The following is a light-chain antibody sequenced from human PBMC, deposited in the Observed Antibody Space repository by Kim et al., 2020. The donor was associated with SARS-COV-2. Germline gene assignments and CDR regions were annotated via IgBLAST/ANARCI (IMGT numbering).Light chain of an antibody. CDR3: HQANSFPT. J-gene: IGKJ5*01. Sequence: SASVGDRVTITCRASQGISSWLAWYQQNPGKAPKLLIYAASSLPSGVPSRFSGCGSGTYVTLSISSLQPEDFATYYCHQANSFPTFGQGTRLEIK. CDR2: AAS. CDR1: QGISSW. V-gene: IGKV1D-12*01.